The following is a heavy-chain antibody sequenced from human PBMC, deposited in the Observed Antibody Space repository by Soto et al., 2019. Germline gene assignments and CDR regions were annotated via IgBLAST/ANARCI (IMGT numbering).Heavy chain of an antibody. CDR1: GYTFTSYD. J-gene: IGHJ4*02. CDR2: MNPNSGNT. CDR3: ARDKVGMVDY. D-gene: IGHD5-12*01. Sequence: QVQLVQSGAEVKKPGASVKVSCKASGYTFTSYDINWVRQATGQGLEWMGWMNPNSGNTGYAQKVQGRVTMTRNTSICTPYMELSSLRSEGTAVYYSARDKVGMVDYWGQGNLVTVSS. V-gene: IGHV1-8*01.